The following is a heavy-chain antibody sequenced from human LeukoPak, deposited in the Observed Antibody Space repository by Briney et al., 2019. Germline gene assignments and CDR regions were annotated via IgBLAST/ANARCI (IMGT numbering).Heavy chain of an antibody. J-gene: IGHJ3*02. Sequence: GGSLRLSCAASGFTFDDYAMHWVRQAPGTGLERVSGISWNCGSIGYADSVKGRFTISRDNAKNSLYLQMNSLRAEDTALYYCAKASSGWPLGAFDIWGQGTMVTVSS. CDR1: GFTFDDYA. V-gene: IGHV3-9*01. CDR2: ISWNCGSI. D-gene: IGHD6-19*01. CDR3: AKASSGWPLGAFDI.